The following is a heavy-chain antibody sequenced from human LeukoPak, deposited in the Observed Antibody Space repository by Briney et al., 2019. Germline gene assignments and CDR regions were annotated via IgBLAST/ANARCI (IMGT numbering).Heavy chain of an antibody. CDR1: GYTFTGYY. CDR2: INPNSGGT. CDR3: ARDHDDYGDDGWFDP. Sequence: ASVKVSCKASGYTFTGYYMHWVRQAPGQGLEWMGWINPNSGGTNYAQKFQGRVTMTRDTSISTAYMELSRLRSDDTAVYYCARDHDDYGDDGWFDPWGQGTLVTVSS. D-gene: IGHD4-17*01. J-gene: IGHJ5*02. V-gene: IGHV1-2*02.